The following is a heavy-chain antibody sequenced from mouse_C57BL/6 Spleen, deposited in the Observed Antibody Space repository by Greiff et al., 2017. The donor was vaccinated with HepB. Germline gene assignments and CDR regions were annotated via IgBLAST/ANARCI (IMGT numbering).Heavy chain of an antibody. V-gene: IGHV2-2*01. CDR2: IWSGGST. CDR3: ASMVVYYFDY. J-gene: IGHJ2*01. Sequence: QVQLQQSGPGLVQPSQSLSITCTVSGFSLTSYGVHWVRQSPGKGLEWLGVIWSGGSTDYNAAFISRLSISKDNSKSQVFFKMNSLQADDTAIYYCASMVVYYFDYWGQGTTLTVSS. D-gene: IGHD2-2*01. CDR1: GFSLTSYG.